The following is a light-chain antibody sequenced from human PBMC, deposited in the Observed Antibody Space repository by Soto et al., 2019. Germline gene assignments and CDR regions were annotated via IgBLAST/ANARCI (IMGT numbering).Light chain of an antibody. Sequence: QSALTQPASVSGSPGQSITISCTGTHRDVGGYNSVSWYRQDPGKAPKLIIYDVTYRPSGVSNRFSGSKSGNTASLTISGLQSEEEADYHCSSFTSSITYVFGTGTKVTVL. CDR3: SSFTSSITYV. V-gene: IGLV2-14*01. J-gene: IGLJ1*01. CDR1: HRDVGGYNS. CDR2: DVT.